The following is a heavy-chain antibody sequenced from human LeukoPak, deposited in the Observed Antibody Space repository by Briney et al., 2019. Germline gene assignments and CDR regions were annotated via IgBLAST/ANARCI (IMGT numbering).Heavy chain of an antibody. V-gene: IGHV1-18*01. Sequence: ASVKASCKASGYTFTMYGITWARQAPGQGLEWMGWISVYKGNTNYAQKLQGRVSMTTDTSTSTAYMELRDLTSDDTAVYFCARGPLYSDTSGYYPETAFDIWGQGTMVTVSP. D-gene: IGHD3-22*01. CDR2: ISVYKGNT. CDR1: GYTFTMYG. CDR3: ARGPLYSDTSGYYPETAFDI. J-gene: IGHJ3*02.